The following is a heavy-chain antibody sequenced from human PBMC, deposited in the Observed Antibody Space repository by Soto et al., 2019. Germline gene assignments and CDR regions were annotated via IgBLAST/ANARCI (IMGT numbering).Heavy chain of an antibody. J-gene: IGHJ4*02. Sequence: PGGSLRLSCAASGFIFSSYDMNWVRQAPGKGLEWVSYISSGNTIYYRDSVKGRFTISRDNAKNSLYLQMNSLRAEDTAVYYCARDRTYSSGWYHYYEYWGQGALVTVSS. CDR1: GFIFSSYD. CDR2: ISSGNTI. V-gene: IGHV3-48*01. D-gene: IGHD6-19*01. CDR3: ARDRTYSSGWYHYYEY.